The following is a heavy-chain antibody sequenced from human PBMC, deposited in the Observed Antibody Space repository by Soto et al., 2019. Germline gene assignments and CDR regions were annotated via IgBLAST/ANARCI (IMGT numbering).Heavy chain of an antibody. CDR3: ARGYSSSCRRGDCYRIDY. D-gene: IGHD6-13*01. V-gene: IGHV3-30-3*01. Sequence: GVSLRLSCAASGFTFSSYAMHWVRQAPGKGLEWVAVISYDGSNKYYADSVKGRFTISRDNSKNTLYLQMNSLRAEDTAVYYCARGYSSSCRRGDCYRIDYWGQGTLVTVSS. CDR2: ISYDGSNK. J-gene: IGHJ4*02. CDR1: GFTFSSYA.